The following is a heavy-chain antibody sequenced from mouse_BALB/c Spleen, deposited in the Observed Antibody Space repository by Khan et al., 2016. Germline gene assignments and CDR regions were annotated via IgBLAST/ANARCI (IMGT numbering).Heavy chain of an antibody. Sequence: EVQLQESGPGLVKPSQTVSLTCTVTGISITTGHYSWSWIRQFPGNKLEWIGFINYSGTITYNPSLTSRTTITRDTSKNQFFLDMNSLTAEDTATYYCAQDHYDGYWCAYWGQGTLVTVSA. CDR3: AQDHYDGYWCAY. CDR1: GISITTGHYS. V-gene: IGHV3-5*02. CDR2: INYSGTI. D-gene: IGHD1-2*01. J-gene: IGHJ3*01.